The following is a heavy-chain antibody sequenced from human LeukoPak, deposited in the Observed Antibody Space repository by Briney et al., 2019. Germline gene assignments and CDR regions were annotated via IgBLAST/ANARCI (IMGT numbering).Heavy chain of an antibody. CDR3: ARHQHSGRQHYYGMDV. Sequence: SETLSLTCTVSGGSISGSNYYWGWIRQPPGKGLEWIGSIFYTGSSYYNPSLKSRVTMSVDTSKNQFSLNLSSVTAADTAVYYCARHQHSGRQHYYGMDVWGQGTTVTVSS. CDR2: IFYTGSS. CDR1: GGSISGSNYY. V-gene: IGHV4-39*07. D-gene: IGHD1-26*01. J-gene: IGHJ6*02.